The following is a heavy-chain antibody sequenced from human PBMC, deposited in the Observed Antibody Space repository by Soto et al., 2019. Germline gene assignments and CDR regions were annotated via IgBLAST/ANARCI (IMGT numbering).Heavy chain of an antibody. J-gene: IGHJ4*02. D-gene: IGHD5-12*01. CDR2: IIPIFGTA. CDR1: GGTFSSYA. Sequence: GASVKVSCKASGGTFSSYAISWVRQAPGQGLEWMGGIIPIFGTANYAQKFQGRVTITADKSTSTAYMELSSLRSEDTAVYYCARDNGYSGYDFQLDYFDYWGQGTLVTVSS. V-gene: IGHV1-69*06. CDR3: ARDNGYSGYDFQLDYFDY.